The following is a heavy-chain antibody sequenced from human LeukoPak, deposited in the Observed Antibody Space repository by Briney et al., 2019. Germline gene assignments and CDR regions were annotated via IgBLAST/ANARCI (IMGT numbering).Heavy chain of an antibody. D-gene: IGHD1-1*01. CDR2: IYYSGNT. Sequence: SQTLSLTCTVSGGSISSGGYYWSWIRQHPGKGLEWIGYIYYSGNTYYNPSLKSRVSISVDTSKNQFSLRLSSVTAADTAVYYCARGDWNDSCFDYWGLGTLVTVSS. V-gene: IGHV4-31*03. CDR3: ARGDWNDSCFDY. CDR1: GGSISSGGYY. J-gene: IGHJ4*02.